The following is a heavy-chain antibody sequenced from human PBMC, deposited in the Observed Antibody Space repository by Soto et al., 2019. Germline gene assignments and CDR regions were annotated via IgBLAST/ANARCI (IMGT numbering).Heavy chain of an antibody. CDR3: AREVVVFGVIIPTPMDV. J-gene: IGHJ6*02. V-gene: IGHV3-15*01. CDR1: GFTFSSYG. CDR2: IKPKTYGATA. Sequence: GGSLRLSCAASGFTFSSYGMHWVRQAPGKGLEWVGLIKPKTYGATAHSAAPVKGRFTISRDDSINTLYLQTNSLEIEDTAVYYCAREVVVFGVIIPTPMDVWGQGTTVTVSS. D-gene: IGHD3-22*01.